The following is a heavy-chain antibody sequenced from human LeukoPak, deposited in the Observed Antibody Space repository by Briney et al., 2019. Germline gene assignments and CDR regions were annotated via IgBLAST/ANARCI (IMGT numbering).Heavy chain of an antibody. D-gene: IGHD4-17*01. Sequence: KPSQTLSFTSAVSGGSINRGGYSWSSIRHPPGRGREWNGYIYQSGSTYYNPSLKSRVTISVDRSKSQFSLNLSSVTAADTAVYYCARYCDYVLRYNWFDPWGQGALVTVSS. CDR3: ARYCDYVLRYNWFDP. J-gene: IGHJ5*02. V-gene: IGHV4-30-2*01. CDR2: IYQSGST. CDR1: GGSINRGGYS.